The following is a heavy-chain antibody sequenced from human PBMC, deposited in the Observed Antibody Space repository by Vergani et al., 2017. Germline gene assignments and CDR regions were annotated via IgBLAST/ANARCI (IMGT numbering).Heavy chain of an antibody. J-gene: IGHJ4*02. CDR3: ATAYYADPYYFDY. Sequence: EVQLLESGGGLVQPGGSLRLSCTASGFTFGDYAMSWVRQAPGKGLEWVSAISGSGGSTYYADSVKGRFTISRDNSKNTLYLQMNSLRAEDTAVYYCATAYYADPYYFDYWGQGTLVTVSS. CDR1: GFTFGDYA. V-gene: IGHV3-23*01. CDR2: ISGSGGST. D-gene: IGHD3-10*01.